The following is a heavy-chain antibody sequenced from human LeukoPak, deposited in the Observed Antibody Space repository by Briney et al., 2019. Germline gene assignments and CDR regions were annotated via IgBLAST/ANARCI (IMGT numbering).Heavy chain of an antibody. CDR2: IYTSGST. CDR1: GGSISSYY. D-gene: IGHD6-25*01. J-gene: IGHJ6*03. Sequence: SETLSLTCTVSGGSISSYYWSWIRQPPGKGLEWIGYIYTSGSTNYNPSLKSRVTISVDTSKNQFSLKLSSVTAADTAVYYCARHDGGPKHYYYYMDVWGKGTTVTVSS. V-gene: IGHV4-4*09. CDR3: ARHDGGPKHYYYYMDV.